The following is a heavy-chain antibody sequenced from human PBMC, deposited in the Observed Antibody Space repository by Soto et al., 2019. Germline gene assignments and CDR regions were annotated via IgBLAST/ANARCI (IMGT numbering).Heavy chain of an antibody. CDR3: ARGKKEVVAAAGTKHTNRPEYFQH. CDR2: INHSGST. D-gene: IGHD6-13*01. V-gene: IGHV4-34*01. J-gene: IGHJ1*01. CDR1: WGSFIDYY. Sequence: WETLALTWAVVWGSFIDYYCGWIRQPPRKGLGGSGGINHSGSTNYTPSLKSRVTISVDTSKNQFSLKLSSVTAADTAVYYCARGKKEVVAAAGTKHTNRPEYFQHWGQGTLVTVSS.